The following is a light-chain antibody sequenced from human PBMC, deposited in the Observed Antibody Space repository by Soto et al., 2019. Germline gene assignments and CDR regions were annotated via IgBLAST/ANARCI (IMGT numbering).Light chain of an antibody. CDR2: FAS. Sequence: EILMTQSPATLSVSPGERATLSCRASQSIGTNLAWYQQNPGQAPRLLAYFASTRATGIPARFSGSGSGTEFTLTISSLQSEDFAGYYCQQHHDWPLTFGGGTKVEI. CDR1: QSIGTN. V-gene: IGKV3-15*01. CDR3: QQHHDWPLT. J-gene: IGKJ4*01.